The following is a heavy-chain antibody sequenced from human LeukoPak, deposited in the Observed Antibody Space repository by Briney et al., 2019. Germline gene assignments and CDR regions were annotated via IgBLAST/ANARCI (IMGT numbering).Heavy chain of an antibody. CDR3: TTAYGSGSYRYFNY. Sequence: GGSLRLSCAASGFTCSNAWMSWVRQTPGKGLEWVGRIKSKTDGGATDYVAPVKGRFTISRDDSKNTLYLQMNSLKSEDTAVYYCTTAYGSGSYRYFNYWGQGTLVTVSS. CDR1: GFTCSNAW. D-gene: IGHD3-10*01. V-gene: IGHV3-15*01. CDR2: IKSKTDGGAT. J-gene: IGHJ4*02.